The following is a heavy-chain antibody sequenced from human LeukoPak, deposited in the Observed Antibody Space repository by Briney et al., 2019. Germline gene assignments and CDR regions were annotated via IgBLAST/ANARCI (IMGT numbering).Heavy chain of an antibody. V-gene: IGHV3-30*18. CDR3: AKGRFSMIRGVDYYFDS. CDR2: FSYDGGSK. D-gene: IGHD3-10*01. Sequence: AGGSLRLSCADSGFTFSYYYMSWIRQAPGKWLEWGAVFSYDGGSKYYLDSVKGRFTISRDNSKNILYMQVSSLRPEDTAVYYCAKGRFSMIRGVDYYFDSWGQGTLVTVSS. J-gene: IGHJ4*02. CDR1: GFTFSYYY.